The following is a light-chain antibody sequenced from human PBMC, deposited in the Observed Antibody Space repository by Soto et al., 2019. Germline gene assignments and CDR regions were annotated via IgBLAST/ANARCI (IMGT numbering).Light chain of an antibody. Sequence: DIQMTQSPSTLSASVGDRVTITCRASQSISSWLAWYQQKPGKAPKLLIYKASSLESGVPSRFSGSGSGTEFTLTITSLQPDDFATDYCQQYNNYPWTFRQGTKVEIK. CDR1: QSISSW. V-gene: IGKV1-5*03. CDR2: KAS. CDR3: QQYNNYPWT. J-gene: IGKJ1*01.